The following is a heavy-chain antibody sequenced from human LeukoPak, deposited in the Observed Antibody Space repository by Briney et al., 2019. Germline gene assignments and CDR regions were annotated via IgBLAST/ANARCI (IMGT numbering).Heavy chain of an antibody. CDR1: GFTVSSNY. V-gene: IGHV3-23*01. CDR3: AKAYHDSGCLIDY. Sequence: GGSLRLSCAASGFTVSSNYMSWVRQAPGKGLEWVAAIRGNGATTDYADSVKGRFTISRDNSKSTLYLQMNSLRAEDTAVYYCAKAYHDSGCLIDYWGQGTLVTVSS. D-gene: IGHD6-19*01. J-gene: IGHJ4*02. CDR2: IRGNGATT.